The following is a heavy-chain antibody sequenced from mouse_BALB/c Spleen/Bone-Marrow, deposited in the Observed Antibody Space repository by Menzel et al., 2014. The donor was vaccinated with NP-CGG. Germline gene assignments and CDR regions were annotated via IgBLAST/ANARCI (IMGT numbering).Heavy chain of an antibody. V-gene: IGHV5-12-2*01. J-gene: IGHJ2*01. CDR2: ITIGGGGS. CDR1: GFTFSSYA. Sequence: VQRVESGGGLAQPGGSLRLSCAASGFTFSSYAISWVRQTPEKRLEWVAYITIGGGGSYYPDTVKGRFAISRDNAEDTLYLQMSSLKSEDTAIYYCTRHGGGPDYFDHWGQGTTLIVSS. CDR3: TRHGGGPDYFDH.